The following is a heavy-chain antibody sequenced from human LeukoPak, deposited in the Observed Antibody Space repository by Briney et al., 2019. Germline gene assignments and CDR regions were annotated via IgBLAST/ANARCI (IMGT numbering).Heavy chain of an antibody. CDR2: VNPNSGET. CDR1: GYSFINFD. CDR3: ARGDSGGWYAAMDV. J-gene: IGHJ6*02. V-gene: IGHV1-8*01. D-gene: IGHD6-19*01. Sequence: ASVKVSCKASGYSFINFDVNWVRQAPGQGLEGMRWVNPNSGETESPLKFQGRVTMTRDTSINTAYMGLSSLSSDDTAVYYCARGDSGGWYAAMDVWGQGTTVSVSS.